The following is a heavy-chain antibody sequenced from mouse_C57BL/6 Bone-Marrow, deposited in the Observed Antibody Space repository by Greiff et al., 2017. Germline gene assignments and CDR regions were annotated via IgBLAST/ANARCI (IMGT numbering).Heavy chain of an antibody. J-gene: IGHJ1*03. CDR1: GYSITSGYY. CDR3: ARSRIYYDYARYWYFDV. D-gene: IGHD2-4*01. CDR2: ISYDGSN. Sequence: EVQLQQSGPGLVKPSQSLSLTCSVTGYSITSGYYWNWIRQFPGNKLEWMGYISYDGSNNYNPSLKNRISITRDTSKNQFFLKLNSVTTEDPATYYCARSRIYYDYARYWYFDVWGTGTTVTVSS. V-gene: IGHV3-6*01.